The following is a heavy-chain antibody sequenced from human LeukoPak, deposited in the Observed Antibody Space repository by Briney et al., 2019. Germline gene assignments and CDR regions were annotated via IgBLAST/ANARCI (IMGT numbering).Heavy chain of an antibody. CDR2: IHYSGST. Sequence: SETLSLTCTVSGVSINTDYWTWIRQFPGKGPEWIGYIHYSGSTTYNPSLESRVTISVDTSKNQFSLKLTSVTSADTAVYFCARDAGANAYWGQGALVTVSS. CDR1: GVSINTDY. J-gene: IGHJ4*02. D-gene: IGHD4/OR15-4a*01. V-gene: IGHV4-59*01. CDR3: ARDAGANAY.